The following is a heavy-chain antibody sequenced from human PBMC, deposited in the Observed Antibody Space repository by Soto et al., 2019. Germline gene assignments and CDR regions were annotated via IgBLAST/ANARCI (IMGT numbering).Heavy chain of an antibody. CDR1: GVSISSRDYY. CDR3: ARRRDLYGAYFDF. V-gene: IGHV4-39*01. Sequence: QVQLQESGPGLVKPSETLSLSCTVSGVSISSRDYYWGWIRQPPGKGLEWIASMYYGVSNYYNPSLKSRVTISADTSKNQFSLMVSSVTAADTAVYYCARRRDLYGAYFDFWGPGTLVTVSA. CDR2: MYYGVSN. D-gene: IGHD3-16*01. J-gene: IGHJ4*02.